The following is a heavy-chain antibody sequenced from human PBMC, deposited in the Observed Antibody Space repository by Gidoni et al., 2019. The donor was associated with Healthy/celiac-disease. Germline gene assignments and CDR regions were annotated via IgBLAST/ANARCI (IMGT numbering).Heavy chain of an antibody. V-gene: IGHV3-21*01. Sequence: EVQLVESGGGLVKPGGSLRLSCAASGFTFSSYSMNWVRQAPGTGREWVSSISSSSSYIYYADSVKGRFTISRDNAKNSLYLQMNSLRAEDTAVYYCARDSGGVVPATNYYYGMDVWGQGTTVTVSS. D-gene: IGHD2-2*01. J-gene: IGHJ6*02. CDR1: GFTFSSYS. CDR3: ARDSGGVVPATNYYYGMDV. CDR2: ISSSSSYI.